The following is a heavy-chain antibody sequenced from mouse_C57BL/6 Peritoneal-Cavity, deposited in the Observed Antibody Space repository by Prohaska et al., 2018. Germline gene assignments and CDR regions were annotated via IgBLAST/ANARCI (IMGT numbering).Heavy chain of an antibody. V-gene: IGHV11-2*01. CDR3: MRYGPYWYFDV. Sequence: EVQLLETGGGLVQPGGSRGLSCEGSGFTFIGFWMSWVRQTPGKTLEWIGDINSDSSAINYAPSIKDRFTIFRDNDKSTLYLQMSNVRSEDTATYFCMRYGPYWYFDVWGTGTTVTVSS. CDR2: INSDSSAI. CDR1: GFTFIGFW. J-gene: IGHJ1*03.